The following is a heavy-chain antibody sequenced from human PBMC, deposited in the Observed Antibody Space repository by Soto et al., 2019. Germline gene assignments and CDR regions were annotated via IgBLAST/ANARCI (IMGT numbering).Heavy chain of an antibody. D-gene: IGHD5-12*01. Sequence: GGSLRLSCAASGFTFSNSWMHWVRQVSGKGLEWVSRINADGTSTSYADSVRGRFTISRDNAKNTLYLHVNSLRAEDTAVYYCVKVLARGVGVPRFYFGSWGPGAMVTVSS. CDR1: GFTFSNSW. J-gene: IGHJ4*02. V-gene: IGHV3-74*01. CDR2: INADGTST. CDR3: VKVLARGVGVPRFYFGS.